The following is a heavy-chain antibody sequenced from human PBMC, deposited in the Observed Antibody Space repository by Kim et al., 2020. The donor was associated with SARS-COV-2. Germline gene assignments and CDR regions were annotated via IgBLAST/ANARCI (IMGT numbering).Heavy chain of an antibody. V-gene: IGHV3-11*01. D-gene: IGHD4-17*01. CDR3: ARENYGDYAFDV. CDR2: INSRGGAI. Sequence: GGSLRLSCVASGFTFSDYYMTWIRQAPGKGLECISYINSRGGAIYYSDSVRGRFTISRDSADNSLYLQMHSLRAEDTAMYYCARENYGDYAFDVWGQGT. CDR1: GFTFSDYY. J-gene: IGHJ3*01.